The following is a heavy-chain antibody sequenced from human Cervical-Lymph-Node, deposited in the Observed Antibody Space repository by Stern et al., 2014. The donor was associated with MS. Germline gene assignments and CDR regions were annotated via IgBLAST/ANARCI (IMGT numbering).Heavy chain of an antibody. D-gene: IGHD6-13*01. Sequence: VQLVESGAEVKKPGASVKVSCKASGGTFSSYAISWGGQAPGQGLEWMGGIIPIFGTANYAQKFQGRVTITADESTSTAYMELSSLRSEDTAVYYCARDSRHSSSWYSVGFDYWGQGTLVTVSS. J-gene: IGHJ4*02. CDR2: IIPIFGTA. CDR1: GGTFSSYA. V-gene: IGHV1-69*01. CDR3: ARDSRHSSSWYSVGFDY.